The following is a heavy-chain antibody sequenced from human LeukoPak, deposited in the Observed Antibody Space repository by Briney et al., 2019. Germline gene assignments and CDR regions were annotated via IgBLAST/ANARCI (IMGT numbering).Heavy chain of an antibody. J-gene: IGHJ4*02. CDR1: GFTFSDYG. D-gene: IGHD3-22*01. CDR2: IWYDGSNK. V-gene: IGHV3-33*01. CDR3: ARGVDYYENSGTIDY. Sequence: GGSLRLSCTASGFTFSDYGMHWVRQPPGKGLEWVAIIWYDGSNKTYEDSVKGRFSISRDNSKNTLYLQMNSLRAEDTAVYYCARGVDYYENSGTIDYWGQGTLVTVSS.